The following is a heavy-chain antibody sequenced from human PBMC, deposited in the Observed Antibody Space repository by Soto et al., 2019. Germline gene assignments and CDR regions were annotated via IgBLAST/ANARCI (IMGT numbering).Heavy chain of an antibody. CDR2: IYYSGST. CDR1: GGSISSYY. CDR3: XXXXXXXXXXXV. Sequence: QVQLQESGPGLVKPSETLSLTCTVSGGSISSYYWSWIRQPPGKGLEWIGYIYYSGSTNYNPSLKSRXXIXVXKSKNQFSLELSSVTXXXXXXXXXXXXXXXXXXXXVXGPGTTVTVSS. V-gene: IGHV4-59*01. J-gene: IGHJ6*01.